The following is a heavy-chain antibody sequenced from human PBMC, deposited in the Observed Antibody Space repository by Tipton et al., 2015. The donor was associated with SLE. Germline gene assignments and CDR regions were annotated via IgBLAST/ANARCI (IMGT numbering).Heavy chain of an antibody. CDR1: GGSFSNYD. CDR2: ISHSGST. CDR3: ARGEGYYGSGSYQGWFDP. J-gene: IGHJ5*02. D-gene: IGHD3-10*01. Sequence: TLSLTCAVYGGSFSNYDWSWIRQPPGKGLEWIGEISHSGSTNYNPSLKSRVTISVDTSKNQFSLKLDSVTAADTAVYYCARGEGYYGSGSYQGWFDPWGQGTLVTVSS. V-gene: IGHV4-34*01.